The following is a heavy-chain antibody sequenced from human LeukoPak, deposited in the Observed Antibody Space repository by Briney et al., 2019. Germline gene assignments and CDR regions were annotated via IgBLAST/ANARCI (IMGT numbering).Heavy chain of an antibody. CDR2: MNPNSGNT. V-gene: IGHV1-8*01. J-gene: IGHJ4*02. D-gene: IGHD6-19*01. CDR1: GYTFTSYD. CDR3: ARGYSSGWYV. Sequence: VASVKVSCKASGYTFTSYDINWVRQATGQGLEWMGWMNPNSGNTGYAQKFQGRITMTRNTSISTAYMELGSVRSEDTAVYYCARGYSSGWYVWGQGTLVTVSS.